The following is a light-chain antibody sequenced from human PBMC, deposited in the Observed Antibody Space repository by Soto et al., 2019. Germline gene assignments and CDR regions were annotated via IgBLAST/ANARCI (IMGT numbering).Light chain of an antibody. V-gene: IGKV1-5*01. J-gene: IGKJ1*01. Sequence: DIQMTQSPSTLSASVGDRITITCRASQSVRSWLAWYQQKPGKAPKVLIYEAARLESGVKSRFSGSGSGTEFTLTISSLQPDAFATYYYLYYNGKPWTFGQGTKVEI. CDR3: LYYNGKPWT. CDR2: EAA. CDR1: QSVRSW.